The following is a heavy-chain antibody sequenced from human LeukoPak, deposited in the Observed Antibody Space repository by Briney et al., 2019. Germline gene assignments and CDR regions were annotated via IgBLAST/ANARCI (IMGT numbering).Heavy chain of an antibody. CDR3: VRAGGTRGYDI. Sequence: GGSLRLSCAVSGFTFSDHRMDWVRQVPGKGLQWVGRSTDKLYSYTTEYAAAVKGRFTISRADSENSLYLQMNSLKTEDTAVYYCVRAGGTRGYDIWGQGTMVTVSS. CDR1: GFTFSDHR. J-gene: IGHJ3*02. V-gene: IGHV3-72*01. D-gene: IGHD2-15*01. CDR2: STDKLYSYTT.